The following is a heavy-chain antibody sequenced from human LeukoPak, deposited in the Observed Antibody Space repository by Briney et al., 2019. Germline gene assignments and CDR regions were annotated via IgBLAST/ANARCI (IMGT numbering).Heavy chain of an antibody. Sequence: GESLKISCKGSGYSFTSYWIGWVCQMPGKGLEWMGIIYPGDSDTRYSPSFQGQVTISADKSISTAYLQWSSLKASDTAMYYCARRYCSGGSCYGNWFDPWGQGTLVTVSS. CDR2: IYPGDSDT. D-gene: IGHD2-15*01. J-gene: IGHJ5*02. V-gene: IGHV5-51*01. CDR1: GYSFTSYW. CDR3: ARRYCSGGSCYGNWFDP.